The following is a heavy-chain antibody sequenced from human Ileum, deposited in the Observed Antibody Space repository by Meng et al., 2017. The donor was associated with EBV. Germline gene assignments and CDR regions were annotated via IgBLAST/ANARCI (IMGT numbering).Heavy chain of an antibody. CDR3: AKVSLTGTFYDH. Sequence: QVQLQESGPRLVKPSGTLSLTCAVSGGSVISNNWWSWVRQPPGKGLEWIGEIFHIGSTNNSPSLKSRVTISVDNSKNQFSLSLTSVTAADTAIYYCAKVSLTGTFYDHWGQGIPVTVFS. CDR2: IFHIGST. V-gene: IGHV4-4*02. CDR1: GGSVISNNW. J-gene: IGHJ4*02. D-gene: IGHD3-9*01.